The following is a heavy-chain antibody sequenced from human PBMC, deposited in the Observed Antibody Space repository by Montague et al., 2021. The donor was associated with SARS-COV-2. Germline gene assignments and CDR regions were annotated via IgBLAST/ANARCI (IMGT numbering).Heavy chain of an antibody. V-gene: IGHV4/OR15-8*02. Sequence: SETLSLTCAVSGGFISSGNWWSWVRQPPGKGLEWIGEIFHSGAANYNPSLKSRLTISMDKSKNEFSLKLNSVTAADTAMYYCARDFVAAVPDRFDSWGQGVPVTVSS. J-gene: IGHJ4*02. CDR1: GGFISSGNW. CDR2: IFHSGAA. D-gene: IGHD6-13*01. CDR3: ARDFVAAVPDRFDS.